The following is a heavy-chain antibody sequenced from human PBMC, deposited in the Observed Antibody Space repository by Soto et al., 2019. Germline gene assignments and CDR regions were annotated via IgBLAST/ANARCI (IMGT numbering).Heavy chain of an antibody. J-gene: IGHJ6*02. CDR2: IGGLTSYI. CDR1: GFTFSTYD. Sequence: PGGSLRLACAATGFTFSTYDMHLVLQAPGKGLEGVSTIGGLTSYIYYADSLKGRFTISRDNAKDSLYLQMNSLRAEDTAVYYCARGWRVGAGCKFYYGLDVWGQGTTVPVSS. D-gene: IGHD6-13*01. CDR3: ARGWRVGAGCKFYYGLDV. V-gene: IGHV3-21*01.